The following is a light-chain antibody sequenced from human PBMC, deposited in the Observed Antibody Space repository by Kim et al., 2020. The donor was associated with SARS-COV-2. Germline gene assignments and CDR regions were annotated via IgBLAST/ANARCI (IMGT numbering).Light chain of an antibody. V-gene: IGLV3-19*01. CDR1: SLTTYY. CDR3: HSRDSSGNHQV. Sequence: SSELTQDPAVSVALGQTVRITCQGDSLTTYYASWYQQKPGQAPVLVFYAKDNLPSGIPDRFSGSSSGNTASLTITETQAEDEADYFCHSRDSSGNHQVFGGGTKLTVL. CDR2: AKD. J-gene: IGLJ2*01.